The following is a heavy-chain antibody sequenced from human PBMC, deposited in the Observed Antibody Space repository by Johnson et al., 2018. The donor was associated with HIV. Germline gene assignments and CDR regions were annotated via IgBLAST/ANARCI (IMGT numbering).Heavy chain of an antibody. CDR2: ITYDGSNK. Sequence: QEQLVESGGGVVQPGRSLRLSCAASGFTFSNYTMHWVRQAPGKGLEWVAVITYDGSNKYYADSVKGRFTISRDNSKNTLYLQMSSLRAEDTAVFYCARDQVPGHGFDIWGHGTKVTVSS. CDR3: ARDQVPGHGFDI. V-gene: IGHV3-30*04. J-gene: IGHJ3*02. CDR1: GFTFSNYT. D-gene: IGHD3-10*01.